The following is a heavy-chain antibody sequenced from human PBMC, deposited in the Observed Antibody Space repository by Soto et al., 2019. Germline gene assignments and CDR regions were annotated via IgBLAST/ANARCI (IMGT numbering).Heavy chain of an antibody. D-gene: IGHD2-2*01. CDR1: GGSISSCNYY. CDR3: ARHKVVPYWFDP. V-gene: IGHV4-39*01. CDR2: IYYSGST. J-gene: IGHJ5*02. Sequence: PSETLSLTCTVSGGSISSCNYYWGWIRQPPGKGLEWIGYIYYSGSTYYNPSLKSRVTISVDTSKNQFSLKLSSVTAADTAVYYCARHKVVPYWFDPWGQGTLVTVSS.